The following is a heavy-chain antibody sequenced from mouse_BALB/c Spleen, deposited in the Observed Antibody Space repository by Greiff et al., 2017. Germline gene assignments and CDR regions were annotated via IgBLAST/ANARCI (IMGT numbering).Heavy chain of an antibody. D-gene: IGHD2-4*01. V-gene: IGHV5-17*02. CDR1: GFTFSSFG. Sequence: EGQLVESGGGLVQPGGSRKLSCAASGFTFSSFGMHWVRQAPEKGLEWVAYISSGSSTIYYADTVKGRVIISRDNPKNTLFLQMTSLRSEDAAMYYCARVGMITTRAMDYWGQGTSVTVSS. J-gene: IGHJ4*01. CDR3: ARVGMITTRAMDY. CDR2: ISSGSSTI.